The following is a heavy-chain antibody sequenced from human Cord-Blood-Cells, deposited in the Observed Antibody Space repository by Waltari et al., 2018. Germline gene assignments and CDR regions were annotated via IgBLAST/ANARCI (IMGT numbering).Heavy chain of an antibody. CDR1: AGTFIIHP. V-gene: IGHV1-69*06. Sequence: QVQLVKSGAEVKTPGSSVLVSCTASAGTFIIHPILSVRPAPGSGLEWMGGTTPIFGTANYAQKCKGRVTITADKSTSTAYMGLSSLRSEDTAVYYCARDAYEFWSGYYNWFDPWGQGTLVTVSS. CDR3: ARDAYEFWSGYYNWFDP. D-gene: IGHD3-3*01. CDR2: TTPIFGTA. J-gene: IGHJ5*02.